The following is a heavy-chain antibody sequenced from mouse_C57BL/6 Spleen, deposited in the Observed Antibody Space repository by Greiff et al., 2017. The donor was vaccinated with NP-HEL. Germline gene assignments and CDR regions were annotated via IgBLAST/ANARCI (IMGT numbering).Heavy chain of an antibody. V-gene: IGHV5-4*01. D-gene: IGHD1-1*01. CDR1: GFTFSSYA. Sequence: EVQGVESGGGLVKPGGSLKLSCAASGFTFSSYAMSWVRQTPEKRLEWVATISDGGSYTYYPDNVKGRFTISRDNAKNNLYLQMSHLKSENTAMYYCARANYYVSSLRYWYFDVWGTGTTVTVSS. CDR3: ARANYYVSSLRYWYFDV. CDR2: ISDGGSYT. J-gene: IGHJ1*03.